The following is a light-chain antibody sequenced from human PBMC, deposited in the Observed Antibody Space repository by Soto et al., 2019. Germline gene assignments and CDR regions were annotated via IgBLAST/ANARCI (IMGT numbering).Light chain of an antibody. CDR3: QQYGSSHTT. Sequence: EIVLTQFPGTLSLSPGDRATLSCRASQSVSNNYLAWYQQKPGQAPRLLIYGASSGAAGVPDRFSGSGSGTDFTLSISRLEPEDFAVYYCQQYGSSHTTFGQGTKVDIK. J-gene: IGKJ1*01. V-gene: IGKV3-20*01. CDR2: GAS. CDR1: QSVSNNY.